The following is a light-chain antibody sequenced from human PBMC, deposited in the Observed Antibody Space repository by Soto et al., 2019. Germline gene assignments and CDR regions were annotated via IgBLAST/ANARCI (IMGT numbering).Light chain of an antibody. CDR3: QQYNDWPPWT. Sequence: EIVLTQSPDPLSVSPGDRVILSCRASQSVDNKIAWDQWKPGQAPRLVMHAVATRAGGFPARFSGSGSGTEFTLTISSLQPEDFALYYCQQYNDWPPWTVGQGTKV. J-gene: IGKJ1*01. V-gene: IGKV3D-15*01. CDR1: QSVDNK. CDR2: AVA.